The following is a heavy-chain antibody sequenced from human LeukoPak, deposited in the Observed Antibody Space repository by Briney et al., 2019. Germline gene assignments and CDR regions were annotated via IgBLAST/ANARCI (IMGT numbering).Heavy chain of an antibody. V-gene: IGHV3-23*01. CDR1: GFTFSSYA. CDR3: AKVPIRGGGYFDY. Sequence: PGGSLRLSCAASGFTFSSYAMSWVRQAPGKGLEWVSAISGSGGSTYYADSVKGRFTISRDNSKNTLYLQMNSLRAEDAAVYYCAKVPIRGGGYFDYWGQGTLVTVSS. J-gene: IGHJ4*02. CDR2: ISGSGGST. D-gene: IGHD1-26*01.